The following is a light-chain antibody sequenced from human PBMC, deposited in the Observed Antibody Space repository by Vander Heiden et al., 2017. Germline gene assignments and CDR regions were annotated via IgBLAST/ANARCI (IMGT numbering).Light chain of an antibody. CDR1: SSDVGSYNR. CDR3: SLYTSSSTWV. Sequence: QSALTQPPSVSGSPGQSVTISCTGTSSDVGSYNRVSWYQQPPGTAPKLMIYEVSNRPSGVPDRFSGSKSGNTASLTISGLQAEDEADYYCSLYTSSSTWVFGGGTKLTGL. J-gene: IGLJ2*01. CDR2: EVS. V-gene: IGLV2-18*01.